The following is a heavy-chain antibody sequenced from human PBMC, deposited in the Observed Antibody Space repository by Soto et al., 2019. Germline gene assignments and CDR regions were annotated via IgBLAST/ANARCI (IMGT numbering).Heavy chain of an antibody. J-gene: IGHJ4*02. V-gene: IGHV4-30-4*01. D-gene: IGHD3-3*02. CDR1: VGSISCDYYY. CDR3: AGELSKSPDYFAF. Sequence: SETLSLTCTVSVGSISCDYYYLSWIRHPPGKGLEWIGYIYYSGRTAYNPSLKSRIIISIETSKNQFSLSLKSLNAADTAVYYCAGELSKSPDYFAFWGLGTLVT. CDR2: IYYSGRT.